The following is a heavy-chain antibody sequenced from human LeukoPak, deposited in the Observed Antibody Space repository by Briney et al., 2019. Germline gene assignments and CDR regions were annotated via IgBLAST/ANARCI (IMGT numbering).Heavy chain of an antibody. D-gene: IGHD2-2*01. J-gene: IGHJ3*02. V-gene: IGHV5-51*01. CDR2: VYPGDSDT. CDR1: RYSFTNYW. Sequence: KPGESLKISCKGSRYSFTNYWIAWVRQMPGKGLEWMGIVYPGDSDTRYSPSFQGQVTISADKSFSTAYLQWSSLKASDTAMYYCARRRYCSSTSWYEGAFDIWGQGTMVTVSS. CDR3: ARRRYCSSTSWYEGAFDI.